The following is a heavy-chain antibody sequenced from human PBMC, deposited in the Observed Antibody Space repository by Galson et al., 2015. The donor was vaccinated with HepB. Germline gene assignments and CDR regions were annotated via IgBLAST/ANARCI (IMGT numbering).Heavy chain of an antibody. V-gene: IGHV3-66*01. D-gene: IGHD4-17*01. Sequence: SLRLSCAASGFTVSSNYMSWVRQAPGKGLEWVSVIYSGGSAYYADSVKGRFTISRDNSKNTLYLQMNSLRAEDTAVYYCARVVSGYGDYEGAFDIWGQGTMVTVSS. J-gene: IGHJ3*02. CDR3: ARVVSGYGDYEGAFDI. CDR2: IYSGGSA. CDR1: GFTVSSNY.